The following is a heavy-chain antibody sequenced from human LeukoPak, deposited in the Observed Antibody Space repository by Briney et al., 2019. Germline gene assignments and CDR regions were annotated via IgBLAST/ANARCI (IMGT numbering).Heavy chain of an antibody. Sequence: GGSLRLSCAASGFTFSSYEMNWVRQAPGKGLEWVSYISSSGSTIYYADSVKGRFTISRDNAKNSLSLQMNSLRAEDTAVYYCAELGITMIGGVWGKGTTVTISS. CDR2: ISSSGSTI. V-gene: IGHV3-48*03. J-gene: IGHJ6*04. CDR3: AELGITMIGGV. CDR1: GFTFSSYE. D-gene: IGHD3-10*02.